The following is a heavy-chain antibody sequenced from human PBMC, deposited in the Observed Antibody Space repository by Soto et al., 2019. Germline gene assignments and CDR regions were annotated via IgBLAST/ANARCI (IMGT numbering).Heavy chain of an antibody. Sequence: QVQLVESGGGVVQPGRSLRLSCAASGFTFSSYAMHWVRQAPGKGLEWVAVISYAGRNKYYADSVKGRCTISRDNSKNTLYLQMNSLRAEDTAVYYCERALLLWFWGSNTPGVDYWGQGTLVTVAS. CDR1: GFTFSSYA. CDR3: ERALLLWFWGSNTPGVDY. CDR2: ISYAGRNK. D-gene: IGHD3-10*01. J-gene: IGHJ4*02. V-gene: IGHV3-30*04.